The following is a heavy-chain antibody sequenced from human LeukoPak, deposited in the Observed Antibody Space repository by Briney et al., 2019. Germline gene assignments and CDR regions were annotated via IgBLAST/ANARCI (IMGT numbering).Heavy chain of an antibody. J-gene: IGHJ4*02. Sequence: PSETLSLTCTVYGGSFSGNHWSWIRQPPGKGLEWIGEINDSGSANYNPSLKSRATFSMDASKRQFSLKLISVTAADTAVYYCAREGAAAHFFYWGQGTLVTVSS. CDR1: GGSFSGNH. V-gene: IGHV4-34*01. CDR2: INDSGSA. CDR3: AREGAAAHFFY. D-gene: IGHD6-13*01.